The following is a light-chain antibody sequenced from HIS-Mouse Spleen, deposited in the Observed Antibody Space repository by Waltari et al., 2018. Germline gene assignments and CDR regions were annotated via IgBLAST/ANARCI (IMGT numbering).Light chain of an antibody. CDR2: EGS. CDR3: CSYAGSSTLV. Sequence: QSALTQPASVSGSPGQSITISCTGTSSDVGRYNLVSLYQQHPGKAPKPMIYEGSKRPAGVSNRFSGSKSGNTASLTISGLQAEDEADYYCCSYAGSSTLVFGGGTKLTVL. V-gene: IGLV2-23*01. CDR1: SSDVGRYNL. J-gene: IGLJ3*02.